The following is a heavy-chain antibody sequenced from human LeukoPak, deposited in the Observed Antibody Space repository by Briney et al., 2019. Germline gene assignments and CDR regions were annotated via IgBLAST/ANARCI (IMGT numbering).Heavy chain of an antibody. CDR3: ARGRGAAAAGVLDY. Sequence: PSETLSLTCAVCGGSFSGYYWSWIRQPPGKGLEWIGEINHSGSTNYNPSLKSRVTISVDTSKNQFSLKLSSVTAADTAVYYCARGRGAAAAGVLDYWGQGTLVTVSS. V-gene: IGHV4-34*01. CDR1: GGSFSGYY. D-gene: IGHD6-13*01. CDR2: INHSGST. J-gene: IGHJ4*02.